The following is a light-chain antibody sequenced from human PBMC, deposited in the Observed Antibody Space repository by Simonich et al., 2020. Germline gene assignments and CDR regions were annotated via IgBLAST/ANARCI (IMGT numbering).Light chain of an antibody. CDR1: SSSMASNY. Sequence: NFMLTQPHSVSESPGKTVTISCTRSSSSMASNYVQWYQQRPGSSPTTVIYEDNQRPSGGPDRFSGSIDSSSNSASLTISGLKTEDEADYYCQSYDSSNRVFGGGTKLTVL. V-gene: IGLV6-57*01. CDR2: EDN. CDR3: QSYDSSNRV. J-gene: IGLJ3*02.